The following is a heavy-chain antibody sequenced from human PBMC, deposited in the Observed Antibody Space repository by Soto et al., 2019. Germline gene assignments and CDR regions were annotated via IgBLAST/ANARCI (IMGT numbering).Heavy chain of an antibody. D-gene: IGHD6-13*01. CDR1: GGSISSDNFF. CDR3: AIAAAGTVDY. CDR2: IYYSGST. J-gene: IGHJ4*02. V-gene: IGHV4-30-4*01. Sequence: SETLSLTCTVSGGSISSDNFFWIWIRQPPGEGLEWIGYIYYSGSTYYNPSLKSRVTISVDTSKNQFSLKLSSVTAADTAVYYCAIAAAGTVDYWGQGTLVTVSS.